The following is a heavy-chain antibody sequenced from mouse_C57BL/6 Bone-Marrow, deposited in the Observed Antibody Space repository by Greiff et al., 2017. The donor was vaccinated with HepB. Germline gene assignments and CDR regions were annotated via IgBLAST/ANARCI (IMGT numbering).Heavy chain of an antibody. J-gene: IGHJ4*01. V-gene: IGHV14-3*01. CDR1: GFNIKNTY. CDR3: ASSDYDYLYAMDY. Sequence: EVQLQESVAELVRPGASVKLSCTASGFNIKNTYMHWVKQSPEQGLEWIGMIDPANGNTKYAPKFQGKATITADTSSNTAYLQLSSLTSEDTAIYYCASSDYDYLYAMDYGGQGTSVTVSS. CDR2: IDPANGNT. D-gene: IGHD2-4*01.